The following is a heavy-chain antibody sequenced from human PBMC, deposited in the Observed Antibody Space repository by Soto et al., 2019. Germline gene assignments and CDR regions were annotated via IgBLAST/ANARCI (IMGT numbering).Heavy chain of an antibody. CDR3: ARGGTYSDVDY. V-gene: IGHV1-18*01. CDR1: GYTFNSYG. D-gene: IGHD1-26*01. Sequence: QVQLVQSGGEVMKPGASVNVSCKASGYTFNSYGVTLVRQAPGQGLEWMGWISTYSGSTNYAQKYQGRVTMTPDTSTTTAYMELRSLRSDDTAVYYCARGGTYSDVDYWGQGTLVTVSS. CDR2: ISTYSGST. J-gene: IGHJ4*02.